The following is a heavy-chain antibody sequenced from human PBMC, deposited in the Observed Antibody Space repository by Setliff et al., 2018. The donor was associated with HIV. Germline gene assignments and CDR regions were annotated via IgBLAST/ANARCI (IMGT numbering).Heavy chain of an antibody. CDR2: INPNNGGT. Sequence: ASVKVSCKASGYTFTGYYVHWVRQAPGQGLEWMGWINPNNGGTNYAQKFQGRVTMTRDTSISTAYMELNRLRSDDTAVYYCARDDEMGTVTEHYYDGMGVWGQGTTVTVSS. D-gene: IGHD4-4*01. CDR3: ARDDEMGTVTEHYYDGMGV. CDR1: GYTFTGYY. J-gene: IGHJ6*02. V-gene: IGHV1-2*02.